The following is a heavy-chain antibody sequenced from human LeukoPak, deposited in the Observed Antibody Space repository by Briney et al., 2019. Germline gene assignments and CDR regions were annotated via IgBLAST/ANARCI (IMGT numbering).Heavy chain of an antibody. CDR3: AKFFSPYYYGMDV. J-gene: IGHJ6*02. CDR2: IGDSDGST. CDR1: GFTFSSYV. V-gene: IGHV3-23*01. Sequence: GGSLRLSCAASGFTFSSYVMSWVRQAPGKGLEWVSAIGDSDGSTYYADSVKGRFTISRDNSKNTLYLQMSSLRAEDTALYYCAKFFSPYYYGMDVWGQGTTVTVSS. D-gene: IGHD2/OR15-2a*01.